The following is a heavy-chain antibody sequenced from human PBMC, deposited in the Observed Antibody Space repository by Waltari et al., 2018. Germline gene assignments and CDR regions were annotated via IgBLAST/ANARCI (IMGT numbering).Heavy chain of an antibody. J-gene: IGHJ4*02. V-gene: IGHV3-30-3*01. CDR2: ISYDGSNK. Sequence: QVQLVESGGGVVQPGRSLRLSCAASGFTFSSYAMHWVRQAPGKGLEGVAVISYDGSNKYYADSVKGRFTISRDNSKNTLYLQMNSLGAEDTAVYYCARAVRYSSSWCDYWGQGTLVTVSS. CDR3: ARAVRYSSSWCDY. D-gene: IGHD6-13*01. CDR1: GFTFSSYA.